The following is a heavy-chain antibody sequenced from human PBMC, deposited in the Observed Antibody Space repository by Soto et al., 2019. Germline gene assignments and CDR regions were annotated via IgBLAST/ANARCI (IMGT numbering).Heavy chain of an antibody. CDR3: ATCSVGKVRTSGWCNWFDT. J-gene: IGHJ5*02. Sequence: EVRLLESGGGLAQPGGSRRLSCAASGFTFSSSAMNWVRQAPGKGLEGVSSIRVGGGDTFYADSVRGRFTVSRDISRNTLYLHMNSLGAEDTAIYYCATCSVGKVRTSGWCNWFDTWGQGTRVTVSS. CDR2: IRVGGGDT. D-gene: IGHD6-19*01. V-gene: IGHV3-23*01. CDR1: GFTFSSSA.